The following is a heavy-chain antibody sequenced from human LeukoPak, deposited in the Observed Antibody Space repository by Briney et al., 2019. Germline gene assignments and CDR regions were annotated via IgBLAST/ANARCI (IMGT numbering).Heavy chain of an antibody. CDR2: IDSSGSNT. D-gene: IGHD3-10*01. J-gene: IGHJ4*02. CDR1: GFTFSSYD. V-gene: IGHV3-48*01. Sequence: AGGSLRLSCAASGFTFSSYDMNWVRQAPGKGLEWLSYIDSSGSNTYYADSVKGRFTISRDNAKASLFLQVHSLRAEDTAMYYCARENYYGSGSYDHWGQGTLVTVSS. CDR3: ARENYYGSGSYDH.